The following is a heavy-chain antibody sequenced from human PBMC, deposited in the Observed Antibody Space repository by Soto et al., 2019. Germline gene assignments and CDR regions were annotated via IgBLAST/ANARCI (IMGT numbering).Heavy chain of an antibody. D-gene: IGHD1-26*01. Sequence: GGSLRLSCTASGFTFGDYAMSWFRQAPGKGLEWVGFIRSKAYGGTTEYAASVKGRFTISRDDSKSIAYLQMNSLKTEDTAVYYCTRDYPPWIVGATIWFDPWGQGTLVTVSS. CDR3: TRDYPPWIVGATIWFDP. V-gene: IGHV3-49*03. J-gene: IGHJ5*02. CDR1: GFTFGDYA. CDR2: IRSKAYGGTT.